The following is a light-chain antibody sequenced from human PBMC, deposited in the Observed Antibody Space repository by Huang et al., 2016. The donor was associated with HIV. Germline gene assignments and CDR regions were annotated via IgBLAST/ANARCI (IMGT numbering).Light chain of an antibody. CDR3: QQYSAYSWT. CDR1: QSISTW. Sequence: DIQMNQSPSTLSASVGDRVTITCRDRQSISTWLAWYQQKTVKAPKLLINKASNLEVWVPSRFRGSGSGTEFTLTICSLQPDDFATYYCQQYSAYSWTFGQGTKVDIK. V-gene: IGKV1-5*03. J-gene: IGKJ1*01. CDR2: KAS.